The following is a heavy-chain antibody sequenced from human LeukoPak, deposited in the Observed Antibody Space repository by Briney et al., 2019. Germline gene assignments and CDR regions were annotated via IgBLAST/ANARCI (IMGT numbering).Heavy chain of an antibody. J-gene: IGHJ4*02. CDR1: GGTFSSYA. CDR3: ASMIVVGYYDY. D-gene: IGHD3-22*01. V-gene: IGHV1-69*04. CDR2: IIPILGIA. Sequence: AASVEVSCKASGGTFSSYAISWVRQAPGQGLEWMGRIIPILGIANYAQKFQGRVTITADKSTSTAYMELSSLRSEDTAVYYCASMIVVGYYDYWGQGTLVTVSS.